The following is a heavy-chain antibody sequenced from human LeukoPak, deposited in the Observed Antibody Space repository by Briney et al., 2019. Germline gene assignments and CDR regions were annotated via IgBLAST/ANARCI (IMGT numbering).Heavy chain of an antibody. CDR3: ASSTVTTDYYFDY. Sequence: PGGSLRLSCAASGFTVSSNYMSWVRQAPGKGLEWVSVIYSGGSTYYADSVKGRFTISRDNSKNTLYLQMNSLRAEDTAVYYRASSTVTTDYYFDYWGQGTLVTVSS. CDR1: GFTVSSNY. J-gene: IGHJ4*02. CDR2: IYSGGST. V-gene: IGHV3-53*01. D-gene: IGHD4-17*01.